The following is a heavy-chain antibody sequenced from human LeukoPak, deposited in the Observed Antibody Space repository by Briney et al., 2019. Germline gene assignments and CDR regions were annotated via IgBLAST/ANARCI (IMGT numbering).Heavy chain of an antibody. CDR1: GFTFEDYA. CDR2: ISWNSGSI. J-gene: IGHJ4*02. V-gene: IGHV3-9*01. D-gene: IGHD1-26*01. Sequence: GGSLRLSCSVSGFTFEDYAMHWVRQAPGKGLEWVSGISWNSGSIDYVESVKGRFTISRDNAENSLYLQMNSLRPEDTALYYCAKGSGRYLTFFDFWGQGTLVAVSS. CDR3: AKGSGRYLTFFDF.